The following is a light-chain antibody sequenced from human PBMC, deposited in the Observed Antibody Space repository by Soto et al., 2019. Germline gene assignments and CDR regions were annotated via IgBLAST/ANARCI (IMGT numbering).Light chain of an antibody. J-gene: IGKJ1*01. V-gene: IGKV2-30*02. CDR1: QSLIHSDGNTY. CDR2: KFS. CDR3: MQGTHWPWT. Sequence: DVVMTQSPLSLPVTLGQPASISCSSSQSLIHSDGNTYLNWFHQRPGQTPRRLLYKFSDRDSGVPDRFSGSGSGTDFTLKISRVEAEDVGVYYCMQGTHWPWTFGQGTEVEIK.